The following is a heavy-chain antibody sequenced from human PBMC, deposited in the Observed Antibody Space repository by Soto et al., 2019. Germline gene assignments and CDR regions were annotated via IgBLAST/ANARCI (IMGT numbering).Heavy chain of an antibody. CDR1: GGSISSGDYY. V-gene: IGHV4-30-4*01. CDR2: IYYSGST. CDR3: ARVRSGESNWFDP. D-gene: IGHD3-10*01. Sequence: QVQLQESGPGLVKSSQTLSLTCTVSGGSISSGDYYWSWIRQPPGKGLEWIGYIYYSGSTYYNPSINSRLTSSVDTSTNQFSLKLSSVTAADTAVYYSARVRSGESNWFDPWGQGTLVTVSS. J-gene: IGHJ5*02.